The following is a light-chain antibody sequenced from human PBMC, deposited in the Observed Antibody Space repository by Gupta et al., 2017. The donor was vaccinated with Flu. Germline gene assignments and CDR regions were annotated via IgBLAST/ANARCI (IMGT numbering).Light chain of an antibody. V-gene: IGKV4-1*01. CDR3: QQYCRYPLT. CDR1: SSLFNKSNNKNY. J-gene: IGKJ4*01. Sequence: SVGHGATIYSNCSSSLFNKSNNKNYFVWYQQKPRQPPRLLIYCESTRDSGVPARFSGSGSGTDFTLPISSLQAEEVAVYYCQQYCRYPLTFGQGTKVEIK. CDR2: CES.